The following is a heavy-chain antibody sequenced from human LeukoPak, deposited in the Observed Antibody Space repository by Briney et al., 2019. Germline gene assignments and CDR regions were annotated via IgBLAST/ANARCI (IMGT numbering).Heavy chain of an antibody. CDR3: AKDHYWSIDY. V-gene: IGHV3-7*01. CDR2: IKQDETEK. J-gene: IGHJ4*02. D-gene: IGHD3-3*01. CDR1: GFSFSSYW. Sequence: PGGSLRLSCEASGFSFSSYWMSWVRQAPGKGLEWVANIKQDETEKYYVDSVKGRFTISRDIAKNTLYLQMNSLRAEDTGVYYCAKDHYWSIDYWGRGTLVTVSS.